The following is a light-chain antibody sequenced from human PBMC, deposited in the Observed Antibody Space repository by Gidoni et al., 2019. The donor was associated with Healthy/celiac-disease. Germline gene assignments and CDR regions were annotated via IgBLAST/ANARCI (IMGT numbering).Light chain of an antibody. Sequence: DIQMTQSPSSLSASVGDRVTITCQASQDISNYLNWYQQKPGKAPKLLIYDASNLETGVPSRFSGSGSGTDFTFTIRSLQPEDIATYYCQQYDNFPFTFGPXTKVDIK. V-gene: IGKV1-33*01. CDR3: QQYDNFPFT. J-gene: IGKJ3*01. CDR1: QDISNY. CDR2: DAS.